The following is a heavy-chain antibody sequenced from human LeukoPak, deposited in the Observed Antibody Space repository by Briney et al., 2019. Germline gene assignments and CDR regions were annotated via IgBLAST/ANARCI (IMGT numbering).Heavy chain of an antibody. CDR2: ISGSGGST. Sequence: QSGGSLRLSCAASGFTFSSYAMSWVRQAPGKGLEWVSAISGSGGSTYYADSVKGRFTISRDNSKNTLYLQMNSLRAEDTAVYYCAKGIMVRGVIINFDYWGQGTLVTVSS. CDR1: GFTFSSYA. V-gene: IGHV3-23*01. J-gene: IGHJ4*02. CDR3: AKGIMVRGVIINFDY. D-gene: IGHD3-10*01.